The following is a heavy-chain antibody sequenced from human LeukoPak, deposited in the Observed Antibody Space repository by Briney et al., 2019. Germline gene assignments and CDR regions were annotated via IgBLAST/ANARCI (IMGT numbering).Heavy chain of an antibody. J-gene: IGHJ4*02. D-gene: IGHD4/OR15-4a*01. CDR2: IYHSGST. Sequence: SETLSLTCAVSGYSISSGYYWGWIRQPPGRGLEWIGSIYHSGSTYYNPSLKSRVTISVDTSKNQFSLKLSSVTAADTAVYYCARRQVGAPFDYWGQGTLVTVSS. CDR1: GYSISSGYY. V-gene: IGHV4-38-2*01. CDR3: ARRQVGAPFDY.